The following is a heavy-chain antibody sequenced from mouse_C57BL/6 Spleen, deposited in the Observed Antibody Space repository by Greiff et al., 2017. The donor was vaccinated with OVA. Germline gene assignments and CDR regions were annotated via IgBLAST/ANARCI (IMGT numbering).Heavy chain of an antibody. CDR2: IWRGGST. CDR3: AKRANGDWYFDV. CDR1: GFSLTSYG. Sequence: VQVVESGPGLVQPSQSLSITCTVSGFSLTSYGVHWVRQSPGKGLEWLGVIWRGGSTDYNAAFMSRLSITKDNSKSQVFFKMNSLQADDTAIYYCAKRANGDWYFDVWGTGTTVTVSS. V-gene: IGHV2-5*01. J-gene: IGHJ1*03.